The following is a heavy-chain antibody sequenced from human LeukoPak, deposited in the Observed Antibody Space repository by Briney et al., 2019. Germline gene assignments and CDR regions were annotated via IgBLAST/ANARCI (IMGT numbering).Heavy chain of an antibody. CDR1: GGSISSYY. CDR2: IYTSGST. V-gene: IGHV4-4*07. Sequence: SETLSLTCTVSGGSISSYYWSWIRQPAGKGLEWIGRIYTSGSTNYNPSLKSRVTMSVDTSKNQFSLKLSSLTAADTAVYYCARRVDSSGYYALHYWGQGTLVTVSS. J-gene: IGHJ4*02. D-gene: IGHD3-22*01. CDR3: ARRVDSSGYYALHY.